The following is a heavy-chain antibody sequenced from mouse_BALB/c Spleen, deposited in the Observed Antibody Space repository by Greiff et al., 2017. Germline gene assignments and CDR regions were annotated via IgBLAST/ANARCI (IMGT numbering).Heavy chain of an antibody. Sequence: EVQRVESGGGLVQPGGSRKLSCAASGFTFSSFGMHWVRQAPEKGLEWVAYISSGSSTIYYADTVKGRFTISRDNPKNTLFLQMTSLRSEDTAMYYCARSRDYFAMDYWGQGTSVTVSS. CDR3: ARSRDYFAMDY. J-gene: IGHJ4*01. CDR2: ISSGSSTI. V-gene: IGHV5-17*02. CDR1: GFTFSSFG.